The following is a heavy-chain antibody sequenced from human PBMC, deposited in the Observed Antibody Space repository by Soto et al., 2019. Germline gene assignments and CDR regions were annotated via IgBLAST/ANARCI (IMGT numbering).Heavy chain of an antibody. V-gene: IGHV3-48*01. CDR1: GFTFSSYS. Sequence: GGSLRLSCAASGFTFSSYSMNWVRQAPGKGLEWVSYISSSSSTIYYADSVKGRFTISRDNAKNSLYLQMNSLRAEDTAVYYCARDRNYDFWSGYYEFDYYYMDVWGKGTTVTVSS. CDR3: ARDRNYDFWSGYYEFDYYYMDV. D-gene: IGHD3-3*01. CDR2: ISSSSSTI. J-gene: IGHJ6*03.